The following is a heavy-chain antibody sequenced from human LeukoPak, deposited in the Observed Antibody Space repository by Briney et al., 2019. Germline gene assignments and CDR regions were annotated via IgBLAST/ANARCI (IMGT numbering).Heavy chain of an antibody. CDR2: LSNDGNNY. J-gene: IGHJ4*02. Sequence: GGSLRLSCAASGFTFSSYSMNWVRQAPGKGLEWVALLSNDGNNYAYADSVKGRFTLSGDKSKTTLYLQMNSLRAEDTAVYYCARDRSGFYSVDYWGQGTLVTVSS. CDR3: ARDRSGFYSVDY. CDR1: GFTFSSYS. V-gene: IGHV3-30*03. D-gene: IGHD5-12*01.